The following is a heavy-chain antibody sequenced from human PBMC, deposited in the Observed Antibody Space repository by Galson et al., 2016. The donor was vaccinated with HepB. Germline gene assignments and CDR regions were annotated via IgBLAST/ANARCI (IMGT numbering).Heavy chain of an antibody. CDR3: ARGFMASVGWFDP. V-gene: IGHV1-69*13. CDR1: GGTFSSYI. J-gene: IGHJ5*02. CDR2: ITPIFGTT. Sequence: SVKVSCKASGGTFSSYIISWVRQAPGQGLEWMGGITPIFGTTNYAQQFQGRVTITADESTSTAYMELRSLRSEDTAVYYCARGFMASVGWFDPWGQGTLVTVSS. D-gene: IGHD3-3*01.